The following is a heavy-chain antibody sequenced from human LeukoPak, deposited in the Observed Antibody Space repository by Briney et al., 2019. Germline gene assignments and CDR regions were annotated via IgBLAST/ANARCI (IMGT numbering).Heavy chain of an antibody. V-gene: IGHV3-74*01. CDR1: GFTFSDNW. CDR3: TRDYYYRMDV. Sequence: GGSLRLSCAASGFTFSDNWMHWVRQAPGQGLVWVSRIEGDGTGTVYADSVKGRFTISRDNAKNTLYLQMNSLRAEDTAVYYCTRDYYYRMDVWGKGTTVTVSS. CDR2: IEGDGTGT. J-gene: IGHJ6*04.